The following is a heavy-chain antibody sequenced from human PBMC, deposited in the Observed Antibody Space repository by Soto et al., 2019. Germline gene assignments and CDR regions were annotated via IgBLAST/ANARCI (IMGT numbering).Heavy chain of an antibody. D-gene: IGHD4-17*01. Sequence: GGSLRLSCAVSGFTVSSKYMTWVRQAPGKGLEWVSVIYSDGDTYYADSVKGRFTISRDSSTNTLYLQMNSLRAEDTAVYYCARWVTTIRAIDYWGQGTLVTVSS. V-gene: IGHV3-66*01. J-gene: IGHJ4*02. CDR2: IYSDGDT. CDR1: GFTVSSKY. CDR3: ARWVTTIRAIDY.